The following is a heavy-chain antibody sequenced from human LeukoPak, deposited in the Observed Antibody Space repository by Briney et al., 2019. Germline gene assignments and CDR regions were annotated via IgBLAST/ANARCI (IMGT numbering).Heavy chain of an antibody. J-gene: IGHJ3*01. V-gene: IGHV3-30-3*01. CDR1: GFTFSSYA. Sequence: GGSLRLSCAASGFTFSSYAMHWVRQAPDMGLEWVAIISYDGSNKYHADSVKGRFTISRDNSKNTLYLQMNSLRAEGDTAVYYCARSEGVLRAFDVWGQGTMVTVSS. CDR3: ARSEGVLRAFDV. CDR2: ISYDGSNK. D-gene: IGHD3-16*01.